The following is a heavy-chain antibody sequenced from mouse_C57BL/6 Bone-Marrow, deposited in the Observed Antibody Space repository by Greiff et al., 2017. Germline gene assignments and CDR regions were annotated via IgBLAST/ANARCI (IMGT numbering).Heavy chain of an antibody. CDR1: GYTFTSYG. D-gene: IGHD6-1*01. V-gene: IGHV1-81*01. CDR3: ASLALWYFDV. J-gene: IGHJ1*03. CDR2: IYPRSGNT. Sequence: VQLQQSGAELARPGASVKLSCKASGYTFTSYGISWVKQRTGQGLEWIGEIYPRSGNTYYNEKFKGKATLTADKSSSTAYMELRCLTSEDSAVYFCASLALWYFDVWGTGTTVTVSS.